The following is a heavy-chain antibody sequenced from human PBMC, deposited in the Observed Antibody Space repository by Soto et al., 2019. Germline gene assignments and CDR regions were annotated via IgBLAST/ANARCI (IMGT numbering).Heavy chain of an antibody. CDR3: VQEYSSSNCIDP. CDR1: GFSLTTSGVG. V-gene: IGHV2-5*01. Sequence: SGPTLVNPTQTLTLPCPFSGFSLTTSGVGVGWIRQSPGKALEWLALVYWNHDKRYNSSLKTRLTISKDTSKNQVVLTMADMDPVDTATYFCVQEYSSSNCIDPWCQGTLVTVFS. CDR2: VYWNHDK. D-gene: IGHD2-21*01. J-gene: IGHJ5*02.